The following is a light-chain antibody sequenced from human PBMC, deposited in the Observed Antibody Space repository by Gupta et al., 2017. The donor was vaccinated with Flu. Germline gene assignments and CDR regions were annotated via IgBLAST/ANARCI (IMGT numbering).Light chain of an antibody. Sequence: SVTISCTGPSRDVGGYYEVSWYQQHPGTPPNLMYDEISQRPSGVPDLCAGSKAGTTAFPTASGLQADDDAYYYCTSYAGSNNVVFGGGTELTVL. CDR3: TSYAGSNNVV. V-gene: IGLV2-8*01. CDR2: EIS. J-gene: IGLJ3*02. CDR1: SRDVGGYYE.